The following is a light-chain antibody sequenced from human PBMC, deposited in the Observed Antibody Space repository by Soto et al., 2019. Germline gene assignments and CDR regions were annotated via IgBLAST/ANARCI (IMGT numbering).Light chain of an antibody. Sequence: IVMTQSPDSLAVSLGERATINCKSSQTFLDSSNNKNYLAWYQQKPGQPPKLLIYWASTRESGVPDRFSGSGSGTDFTLTISSLQAEDVAVYYCQQYYSTPRTFGGGTKVDIK. CDR1: QTFLDSSNNKNY. J-gene: IGKJ4*01. V-gene: IGKV4-1*01. CDR2: WAS. CDR3: QQYYSTPRT.